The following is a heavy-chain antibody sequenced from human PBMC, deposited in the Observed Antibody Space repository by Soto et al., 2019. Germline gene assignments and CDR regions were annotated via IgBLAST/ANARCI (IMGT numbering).Heavy chain of an antibody. J-gene: IGHJ3*02. CDR3: ARGDLAAAGTFDI. CDR2: IIPTFGTA. CDR1: GGTFSSYA. D-gene: IGHD6-13*01. Sequence: SVKVSCKASGGTFSSYAISWVRQAPGQGLAWMGVIIPTFGTADYAQKFQGRVTITADESTSTAYMELSSLRSEDTAVYYCARGDLAAAGTFDIWGQGTMVTVPS. V-gene: IGHV1-69*13.